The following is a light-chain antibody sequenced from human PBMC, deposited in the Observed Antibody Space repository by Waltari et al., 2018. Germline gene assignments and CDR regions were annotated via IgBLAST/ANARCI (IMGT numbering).Light chain of an antibody. CDR2: RSG. CDR3: ASWDDSLNGHWV. Sequence: QSVLTQPPSASGTPGQSVTISCSGGASNIGGNLVNWYQQLPGKAPKLLIHRSGLRPSGVLDRFSGSKSGTSASLAISGLQSEDEADYFCASWDDSLNGHWVFGGGTKVTVL. CDR1: ASNIGGNL. V-gene: IGLV1-44*01. J-gene: IGLJ3*02.